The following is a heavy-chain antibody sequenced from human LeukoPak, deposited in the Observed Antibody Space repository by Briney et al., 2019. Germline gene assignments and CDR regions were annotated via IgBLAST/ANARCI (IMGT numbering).Heavy chain of an antibody. CDR3: ARDSSSWQWGSDY. Sequence: GGSLRLSCAASGFTFSSYWMSWVRQAPGKGLEWVANIKQDGSEKYYVDSVKGRFTISRDNAKNSLYLQMNSLRAEDTAVYYCARDSSSWQWGSDYWGQGTLVTVSS. CDR1: GFTFSSYW. V-gene: IGHV3-7*01. J-gene: IGHJ4*02. CDR2: IKQDGSEK. D-gene: IGHD6-13*01.